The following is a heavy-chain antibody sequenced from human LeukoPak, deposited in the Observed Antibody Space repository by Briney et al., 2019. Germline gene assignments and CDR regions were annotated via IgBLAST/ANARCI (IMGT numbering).Heavy chain of an antibody. CDR2: IYPGDSDT. J-gene: IGHJ3*02. Sequence: PGASLKISCKGSGYRFTNYWIGWVRQMPGKGLEWMGIIYPGDSDTRYSPSFQGQVTISADKSINTAYLQWSSLKASDTAMFYCARHRRDGYNYDGFDIWGQGTMVTVSS. CDR3: ARHRRDGYNYDGFDI. D-gene: IGHD5-24*01. CDR1: GYRFTNYW. V-gene: IGHV5-51*01.